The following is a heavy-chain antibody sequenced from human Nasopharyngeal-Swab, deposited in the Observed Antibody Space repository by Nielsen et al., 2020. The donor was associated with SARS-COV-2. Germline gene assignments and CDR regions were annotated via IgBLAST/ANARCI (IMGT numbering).Heavy chain of an antibody. CDR2: IYHSGST. D-gene: IGHD3-10*01. J-gene: IGHJ6*03. CDR3: ARERGRGGIWNYYYYYMDV. V-gene: IGHV4-4*02. Sequence: SETLSLTCAVSGGSISSSNWWSWVRQPPGKGLEWIGEIYHSGSTNYNPSLKSRVTISVDTSKNQFSLKLSSVTVADTAVYYCARERGRGGIWNYYYYYMDVWGKGTTVTVSS. CDR1: GGSISSSNW.